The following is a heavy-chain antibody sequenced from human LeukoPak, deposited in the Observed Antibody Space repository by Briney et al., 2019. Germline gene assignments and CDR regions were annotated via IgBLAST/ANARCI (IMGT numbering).Heavy chain of an antibody. CDR1: RFTFDDYA. CDR2: ISGNGDSP. CDR3: ARFGYNDFDY. J-gene: IGHJ4*02. D-gene: IGHD5-24*01. V-gene: IGHV3-43*02. Sequence: GGPLRLSCAASRFTFDDYAMHWVCQAPGKGLEWVSLISGNGDSPYYADSVKGRFTISRDNSKNSLYLQMNSLRPEDTAVYYCARFGYNDFDYWGQGTLVTVS.